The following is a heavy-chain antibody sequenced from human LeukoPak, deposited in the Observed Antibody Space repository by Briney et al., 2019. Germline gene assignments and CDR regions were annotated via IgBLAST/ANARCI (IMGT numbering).Heavy chain of an antibody. CDR3: TTPYYYDSSGQGPEFDY. J-gene: IGHJ4*02. Sequence: GGSLRLSCAASGFTFSNAWMSWVRQAPRKGLEWVGRIKSKTDGGTTDYAAPVKGRFTISRDDSKNTLYLQMNSLKTEDTAVYYCTTPYYYDSSGQGPEFDYWGQGTLVTVSS. V-gene: IGHV3-15*01. CDR1: GFTFSNAW. CDR2: IKSKTDGGTT. D-gene: IGHD3-22*01.